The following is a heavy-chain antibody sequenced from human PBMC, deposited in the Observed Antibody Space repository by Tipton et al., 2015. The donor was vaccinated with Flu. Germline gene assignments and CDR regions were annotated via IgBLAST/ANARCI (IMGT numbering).Heavy chain of an antibody. D-gene: IGHD2-2*01. V-gene: IGHV4-4*07. Sequence: TLSLTCNVSGGSINNYYWNWIRQPAGKGLEWIGRIYTTGSTNYNPSLKSRVTMSADTSKNQVFLNLRSVSAADTAVYYCARAPSVVVPAVLGKLYYYYMDVWGKGTTVTVSS. CDR3: ARAPSVVVPAVLGKLYYYYMDV. CDR1: GGSINNYY. CDR2: IYTTGST. J-gene: IGHJ6*03.